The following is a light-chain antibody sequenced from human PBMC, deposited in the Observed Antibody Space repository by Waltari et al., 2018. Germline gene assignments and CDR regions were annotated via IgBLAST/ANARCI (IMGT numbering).Light chain of an antibody. V-gene: IGKV1-12*01. CDR1: QSISSW. CDR2: KAS. J-gene: IGKJ1*01. Sequence: DIQMTQSPSSLSASVGDPVTITCRASQSISSWLDWYQQKPGKAPKLLIYKASSLQSGVPSRFSGSGSGTDFTLTISSLQPEDFVTYYCLQYNSSPWTFGQGTKVEIK. CDR3: LQYNSSPWT.